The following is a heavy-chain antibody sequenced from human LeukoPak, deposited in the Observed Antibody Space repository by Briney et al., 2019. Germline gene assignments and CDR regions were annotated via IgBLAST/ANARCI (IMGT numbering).Heavy chain of an antibody. J-gene: IGHJ4*02. CDR2: IYHSGST. CDR1: GDSISSYY. V-gene: IGHV4-59*01. Sequence: SETLSLTCTVSGDSISSYYWSWIRQHPGKGLEWIGYIYHSGSTNYNPSLKSRVTISADTSKDQFSLKLASVTAADTAVYYCATGYSSTWYYFDYWGQGTLVTVSS. D-gene: IGHD6-13*01. CDR3: ATGYSSTWYYFDY.